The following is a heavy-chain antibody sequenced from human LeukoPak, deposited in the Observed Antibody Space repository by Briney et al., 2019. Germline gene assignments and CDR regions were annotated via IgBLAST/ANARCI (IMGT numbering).Heavy chain of an antibody. CDR1: GYTFTTYG. J-gene: IGHJ3*02. D-gene: IGHD6-6*01. CDR3: AREPPGQLGSAFDT. Sequence: ASVKVSCKASGYTFTTYGICWVRQGPGQGLEWMGWISAYNGNTKNAQKFQGRVTMTTDTSTSTAYMELRSLRSHDEAVYIYAREPPGQLGSAFDTWCQGTKVIVSS. V-gene: IGHV1-18*01. CDR2: ISAYNGNT.